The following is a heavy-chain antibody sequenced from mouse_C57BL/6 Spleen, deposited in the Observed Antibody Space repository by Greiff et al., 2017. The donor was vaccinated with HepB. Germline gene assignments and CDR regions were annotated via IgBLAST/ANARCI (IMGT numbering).Heavy chain of an antibody. Sequence: VQLQQFGAELVRPGASVKLSCTASGFNIKDYYMHWVKQRPEQGLEWIGRIDPEDGDTEYAPKFQGKATMTADTSSNTAYLQLSSLTSEDTAVYYCTSYGSSPYWYFDVWGTGTTVTVSS. CDR2: IDPEDGDT. D-gene: IGHD1-1*01. V-gene: IGHV14-1*01. CDR1: GFNIKDYY. CDR3: TSYGSSPYWYFDV. J-gene: IGHJ1*03.